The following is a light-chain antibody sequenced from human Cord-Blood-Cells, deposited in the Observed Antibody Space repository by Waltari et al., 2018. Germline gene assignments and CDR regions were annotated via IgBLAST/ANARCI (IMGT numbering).Light chain of an antibody. Sequence: EIVMTQSPATLSVSPGERATLSCRASQRVSSNLACYQQKPGQAPSLLSYGASTRATGIPARFSGSGSGTEFTLTISSLQSEDFAVYYCQQYNNWPYTFGQGTKLEIK. CDR1: QRVSSN. V-gene: IGKV3-15*01. CDR3: QQYNNWPYT. CDR2: GAS. J-gene: IGKJ2*01.